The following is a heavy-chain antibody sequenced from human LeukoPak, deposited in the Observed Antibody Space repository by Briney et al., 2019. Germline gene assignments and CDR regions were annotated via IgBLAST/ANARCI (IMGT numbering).Heavy chain of an antibody. CDR1: GGSISSSSYY. V-gene: IGHV4-39*01. D-gene: IGHD3-22*01. Sequence: PSETLSLTCTVSGGSISSSSYYWGWIRQPPGKGLEWIGSIYYSGSTYCNPSLKSRCTISVDTSKNQFSLKLSSVTAADTAVYYCAGRWYYYDSSGYYPLWGQGTLVTVSS. CDR3: AGRWYYYDSSGYYPL. J-gene: IGHJ4*02. CDR2: IYYSGST.